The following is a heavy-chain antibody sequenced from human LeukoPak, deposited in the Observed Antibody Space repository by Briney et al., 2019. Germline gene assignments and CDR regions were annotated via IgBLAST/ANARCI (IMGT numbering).Heavy chain of an antibody. CDR3: AKDASPYSNYAVRWFDS. CDR1: GFTFRTYI. CDR2: LSGDAMTT. J-gene: IGHJ5*01. V-gene: IGHV3-23*01. D-gene: IGHD4/OR15-4a*01. Sequence: GGSLRLSCTASGFTFRTYIMAWVRQVPGKGLEWISALSGDAMTTYYAVPVKGRFTISRDNFRNTLTLQMDSLRADDLAVYYCAKDASPYSNYAVRWFDSWGQGTLVTVSS.